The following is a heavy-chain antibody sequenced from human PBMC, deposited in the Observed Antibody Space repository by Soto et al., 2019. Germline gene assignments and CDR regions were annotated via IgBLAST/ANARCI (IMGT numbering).Heavy chain of an antibody. CDR2: IYYSGST. Sequence: KASETLSLTCTVSGGSISSYYWSWIRQPPGKGLEWIGYIYYSGSTNYNPSLKSRVTISVDTSKNQFSLKLSSVTAADTAVYYCARYVEITMVRGVEYYYYYMDVRGKGTTVTVSS. CDR3: ARYVEITMVRGVEYYYYYMDV. J-gene: IGHJ6*03. D-gene: IGHD3-10*01. V-gene: IGHV4-59*01. CDR1: GGSISSYY.